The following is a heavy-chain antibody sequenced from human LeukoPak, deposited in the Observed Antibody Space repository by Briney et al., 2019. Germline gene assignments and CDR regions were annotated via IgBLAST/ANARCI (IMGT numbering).Heavy chain of an antibody. J-gene: IGHJ6*03. Sequence: GSLRLSCAASGFTFSNYAMTWVRQAPGMGLEWIGEINHSGSTDYNPSLKSRVTISVDTSKNQFSLNLSSVTAADTAVYYCARLPTRSSSSSYFFYMDVWGKGTTVTVSS. D-gene: IGHD6-6*01. V-gene: IGHV4-34*01. CDR1: GFTFSNYA. CDR3: ARLPTRSSSSSYFFYMDV. CDR2: INHSGST.